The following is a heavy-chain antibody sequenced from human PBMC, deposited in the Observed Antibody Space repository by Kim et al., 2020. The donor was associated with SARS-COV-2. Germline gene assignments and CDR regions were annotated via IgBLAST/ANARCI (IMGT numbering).Heavy chain of an antibody. J-gene: IGHJ4*02. CDR1: GFTFADYV. CDR2: VSGDGGTT. Sequence: GGSLRLSCEASGFTFADYVMHWVRQAPGKGLEWVALVSGDGGTTHYADSVKGRFTISRDNNKDTLHLQMNSLRTDDTAFYYCSKASGWLPRYWGQGALVTVS. V-gene: IGHV3-43*02. D-gene: IGHD6-19*01. CDR3: SKASGWLPRY.